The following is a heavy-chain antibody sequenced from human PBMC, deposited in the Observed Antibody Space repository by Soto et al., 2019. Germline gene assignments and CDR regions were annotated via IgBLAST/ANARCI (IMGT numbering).Heavy chain of an antibody. J-gene: IGHJ5*02. CDR3: ARDVIALTNYFDX. D-gene: IGHD4-4*01. V-gene: IGHV4-61*08. CDR1: GGSIDSVDYY. Sequence: PSDTLSLTFTVSGGSIDSVDYYWSWIRQPPGKGLEWIGYVYYSGTTNYNPFLKSRVTLSLDKSKNQFSLKMNSVTAADTAVYYCARDVIALTNYFDXWGQGTLVTVSX. CDR2: VYYSGTT.